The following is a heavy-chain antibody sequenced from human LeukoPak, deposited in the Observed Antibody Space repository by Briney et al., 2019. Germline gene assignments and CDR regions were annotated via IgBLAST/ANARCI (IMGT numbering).Heavy chain of an antibody. V-gene: IGHV1-18*01. D-gene: IGHD6-13*01. CDR3: ARVGGASQYSSSWLFVRWFDP. J-gene: IGHJ5*02. Sequence: GASVKVSCKASGYTFTSYDISWVRQAPGQGLEWMGWISAYNGDTNYAQNLQGRVTMTTDTSTSTAYMELRSLRSDDTAVYYCARVGGASQYSSSWLFVRWFDPWGQGTLVTVSS. CDR1: GYTFTSYD. CDR2: ISAYNGDT.